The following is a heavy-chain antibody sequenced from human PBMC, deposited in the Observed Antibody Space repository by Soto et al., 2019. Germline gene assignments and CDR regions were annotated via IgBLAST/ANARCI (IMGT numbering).Heavy chain of an antibody. CDR3: AGLDQNNYDVLTGPGFDY. Sequence: PGETLCLTGSVSGVSISSYYWSWIRQSAGKGLEWIGRIYTSERTSGSTNYNASLKRRFTMSVDTSKNQFSLKLSSVTAADMAVYYCAGLDQNNYDVLTGPGFDYWGQGNLVT. CDR2: IYTSERTSGST. J-gene: IGHJ4*02. V-gene: IGHV4-4*07. CDR1: GVSISSYY. D-gene: IGHD3-9*01.